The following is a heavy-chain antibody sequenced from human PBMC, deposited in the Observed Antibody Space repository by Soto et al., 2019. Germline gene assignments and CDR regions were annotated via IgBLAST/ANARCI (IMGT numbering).Heavy chain of an antibody. V-gene: IGHV4-38-2*01. CDR1: GYSISSSYY. CDR2: IYYSGST. Sequence: SETLSLTCAVSGYSISSSYYWGWIRQPPGKGLEWIGSIYYSGSTYYNPSLKSRVTISVDTSKNQFSLKLSSVTAADTAVYYCARTDGGSGYYGSYYYYGMDVWGQGTTVTVSS. D-gene: IGHD3-10*01. CDR3: ARTDGGSGYYGSYYYYGMDV. J-gene: IGHJ6*02.